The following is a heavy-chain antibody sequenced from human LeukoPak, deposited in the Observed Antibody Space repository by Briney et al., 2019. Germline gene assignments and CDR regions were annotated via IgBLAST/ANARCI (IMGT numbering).Heavy chain of an antibody. Sequence: SETLSLTCTVSGGSISSSSYYWGWIRQPPGKGLEWIGSIYYSGGTYYNPSLKSRVTISVDTSKNQFSLKLSSVTAADTAVYYCARATDYSNYSIYYYYYMDVWGKGTTVTVSS. D-gene: IGHD4-11*01. J-gene: IGHJ6*03. CDR3: ARATDYSNYSIYYYYYMDV. V-gene: IGHV4-39*01. CDR1: GGSISSSSYY. CDR2: IYYSGGT.